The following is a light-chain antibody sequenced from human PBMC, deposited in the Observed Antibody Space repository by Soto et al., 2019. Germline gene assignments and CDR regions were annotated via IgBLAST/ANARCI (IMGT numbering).Light chain of an antibody. Sequence: DIQMTQSPSSLSASVGDRVTITCRASQSISSYLNWYQQKPGKAPKLLIYAASSLQSGVPSRFSGSGSGTDFTLTISSLQPEDFATYYCQQSYSTPYTSGRGTKLEIK. J-gene: IGKJ2*01. CDR3: QQSYSTPYT. V-gene: IGKV1-39*01. CDR2: AAS. CDR1: QSISSY.